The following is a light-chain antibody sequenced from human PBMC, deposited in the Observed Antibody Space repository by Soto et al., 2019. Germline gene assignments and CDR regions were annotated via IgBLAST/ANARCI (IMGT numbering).Light chain of an antibody. Sequence: ILKTQSPSSLSASVGDRVTITCQASQDIATYLNWFQQKPGKAPKLLIYDASNLETGVPSRFSGSSSGTQFTFTINSLQPEDVATYYCQQYDNLVYTFGQGTKVDIK. CDR1: QDIATY. J-gene: IGKJ2*01. CDR3: QQYDNLVYT. V-gene: IGKV1-33*01. CDR2: DAS.